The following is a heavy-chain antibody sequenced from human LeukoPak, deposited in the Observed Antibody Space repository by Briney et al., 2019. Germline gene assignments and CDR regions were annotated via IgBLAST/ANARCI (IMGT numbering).Heavy chain of an antibody. Sequence: SGGSLRLSCAASGFTFDDYAMHWVRQAPGKGLEWVSGISWNSGSIGYADSVKGRFTISRDNAKNSLYLQMNSLRAEDTAVYYCATKDPSDCSGGSCYSWLDAFDIWGQGTMVAVSS. CDR2: ISWNSGSI. CDR1: GFTFDDYA. J-gene: IGHJ3*02. V-gene: IGHV3-9*01. CDR3: ATKDPSDCSGGSCYSWLDAFDI. D-gene: IGHD2-15*01.